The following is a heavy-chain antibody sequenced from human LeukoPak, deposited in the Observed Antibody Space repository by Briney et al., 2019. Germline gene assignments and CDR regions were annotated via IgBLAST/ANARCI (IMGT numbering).Heavy chain of an antibody. Sequence: GASVKVSCKASGYTFTGYYMHWVRQAPGQGLEWMGWINPNSGGTNYAQKFQGRVTMIRDTSISTAYMELSRLRSDDTAVYYCARDFSVVAAYMVYYYYYGMDVWGQGTTVTVSS. CDR1: GYTFTGYY. V-gene: IGHV1-2*02. D-gene: IGHD2-15*01. J-gene: IGHJ6*02. CDR3: ARDFSVVAAYMVYYYYYGMDV. CDR2: INPNSGGT.